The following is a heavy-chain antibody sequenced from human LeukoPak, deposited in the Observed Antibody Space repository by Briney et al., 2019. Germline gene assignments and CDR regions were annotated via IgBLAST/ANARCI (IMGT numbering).Heavy chain of an antibody. Sequence: ASVKVSCKASGGTFSSYAISWVRQAPGQGPEWMGGIIPIFGTANYAQKFQGRVTITTDESTSTAYVELSSLRSEDTAVYYCARGIVSYYYYYMDVWGKGTTVTVSS. CDR1: GGTFSSYA. CDR3: ARGIVSYYYYYMDV. J-gene: IGHJ6*03. V-gene: IGHV1-69*05. CDR2: IIPIFGTA. D-gene: IGHD3-16*02.